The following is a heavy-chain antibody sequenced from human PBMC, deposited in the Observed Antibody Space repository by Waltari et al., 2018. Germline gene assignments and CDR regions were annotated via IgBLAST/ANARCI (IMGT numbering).Heavy chain of an antibody. CDR1: GFSFGHYL. V-gene: IGHV3-74*01. CDR2: INVDGGYI. Sequence: EVHLVASGGGLVQPGGSLRLSCSASGFSFGHYLLPCVRQVPGRGLEWVSRINVDGGYISYADSVRGRFTISRDNAESTVYLHLNNLRVDDTAVYFCARKGGTGYPYGPFYYDHWGQGTLVNVSS. D-gene: IGHD3-9*01. CDR3: ARKGGTGYPYGPFYYDH. J-gene: IGHJ4*02.